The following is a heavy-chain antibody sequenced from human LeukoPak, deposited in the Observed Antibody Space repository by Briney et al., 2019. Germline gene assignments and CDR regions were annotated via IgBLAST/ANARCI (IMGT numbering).Heavy chain of an antibody. CDR3: ATVTAAGGWYFDL. CDR2: FDPEDGET. Sequence: GASVKVSCKVSGYTLTELSMHWVRQAPGKGLEWMGGFDPEDGETIYAQKFQGRVTMTEDTSTDTAYMELSSLRSEDTAVYYCATVTAAGGWYFDLWGRSTLVTVSP. CDR1: GYTLTELS. J-gene: IGHJ2*01. V-gene: IGHV1-24*01. D-gene: IGHD6-13*01.